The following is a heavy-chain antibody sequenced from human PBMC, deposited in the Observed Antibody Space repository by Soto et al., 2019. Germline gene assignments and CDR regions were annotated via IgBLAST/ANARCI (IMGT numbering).Heavy chain of an antibody. J-gene: IGHJ6*02. V-gene: IGHV1-69*13. CDR3: ARDSRGIVVVPAARDYYYYGMDV. CDR1: GGTFSSYA. Sequence: SVKVSCKASGGTFSSYAISWVRQAPGQGLEWMGGIIPIFGTANYAQKSQGRVTITADESTSTAYMELSSLRSEDTAVYYCARDSRGIVVVPAARDYYYYGMDVWGQGTTVT. CDR2: IIPIFGTA. D-gene: IGHD2-2*01.